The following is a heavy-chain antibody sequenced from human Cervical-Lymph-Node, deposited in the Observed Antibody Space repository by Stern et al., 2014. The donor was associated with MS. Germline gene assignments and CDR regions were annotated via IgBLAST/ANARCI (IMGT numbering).Heavy chain of an antibody. Sequence: QLQLQESGPGLVKPSQTLSLTCTVSGGSISSGDNYWNWIRQLPGKGLEWIGYISYSGSTYNNPSLKSRVTISVDTSKNQFSLKLSSVTAADTAVYYCARDGPQVGAGSFDIWGRVTMVTVS. J-gene: IGHJ3*02. V-gene: IGHV4-31*03. CDR1: GGSISSGDNY. CDR3: ARDGPQVGAGSFDI. D-gene: IGHD1-26*01. CDR2: ISYSGST.